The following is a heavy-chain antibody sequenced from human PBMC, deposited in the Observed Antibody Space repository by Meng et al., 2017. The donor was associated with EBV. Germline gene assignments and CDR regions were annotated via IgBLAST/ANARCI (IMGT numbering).Heavy chain of an antibody. J-gene: IGHJ4*02. CDR3: ARDPSSSSPYFDY. D-gene: IGHD6-6*01. V-gene: IGHV1-69*01. CDR1: GGTFSSYA. Sequence: GRLGQPWAEVKKPGSSVEVSCKASGGTFSSYAISWVRQAPGQGLEWMGGIIPIFGTANYAQKFQGRVTITADESTSTAYMELSSLRSEDTAVYYCARDPSSSSPYFDYWGQGTLVTVSS. CDR2: IIPIFGTA.